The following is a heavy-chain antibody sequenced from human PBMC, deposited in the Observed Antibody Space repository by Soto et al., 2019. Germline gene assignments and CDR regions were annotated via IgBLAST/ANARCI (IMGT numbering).Heavy chain of an antibody. CDR3: ARGYCSGGSCYEGVDY. CDR2: MNPNRGNT. CDR1: GYTFTSYD. Sequence: QVQLVQSGAEVKKPGASVKVSCKASGYTFTSYDINWVRQATGQGLEWMGWMNPNRGNTGYAQKSQGRVTMTRNTSISTAYMELSSLRSEDTAVYYCARGYCSGGSCYEGVDYWGQGTLVTVSS. J-gene: IGHJ4*02. D-gene: IGHD2-15*01. V-gene: IGHV1-8*01.